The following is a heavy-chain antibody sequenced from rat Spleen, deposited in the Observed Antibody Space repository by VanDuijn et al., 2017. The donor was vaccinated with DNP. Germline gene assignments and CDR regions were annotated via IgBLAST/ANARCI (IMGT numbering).Heavy chain of an antibody. V-gene: IGHV2-6*01. CDR3: ARDDYSQGYYYVMDA. Sequence: QVQLKESGPGLVQPSQTLSLTCTVSGFSLTSYTVSWVRQPPGKGLEWIAAISSGGSTFYNSALKSRLSISRDTSKSQVFLKMNSLKTEDTATYYCARDDYSQGYYYVMDAWGQGASVTVSS. J-gene: IGHJ4*01. CDR2: ISSGGST. D-gene: IGHD1-2*01. CDR1: GFSLTSYT.